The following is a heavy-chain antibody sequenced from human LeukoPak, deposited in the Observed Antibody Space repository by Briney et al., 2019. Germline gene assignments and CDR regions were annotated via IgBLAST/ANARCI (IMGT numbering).Heavy chain of an antibody. D-gene: IGHD5-24*01. Sequence: SETLSLTCAVYGGSFSGYYWSWIRQPPGKGLEWIGEINHSGSTNYNPSLKSRVTISVDTSKNQFSLKLSSVTAADTAAYYCARWKYTTLGRDGYNIFDYWGQGTLVTVSS. CDR1: GGSFSGYY. J-gene: IGHJ4*02. CDR3: ARWKYTTLGRDGYNIFDY. V-gene: IGHV4-34*01. CDR2: INHSGST.